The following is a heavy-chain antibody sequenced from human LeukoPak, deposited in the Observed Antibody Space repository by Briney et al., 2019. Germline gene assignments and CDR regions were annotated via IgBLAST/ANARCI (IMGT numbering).Heavy chain of an antibody. CDR3: ARAGYYYDSSGYYYVGVDY. Sequence: ASVKVSCKASGYTFTGYYMHWVRQAPGQGVEWMGRINPNSGGTNYAQKFQGSVPMTRHTSISTPYIELSGLRSDDTAVYYCARAGYYYDSSGYYYVGVDYWGQGTLVTVSS. CDR1: GYTFTGYY. CDR2: INPNSGGT. J-gene: IGHJ4*02. V-gene: IGHV1-2*06. D-gene: IGHD3-22*01.